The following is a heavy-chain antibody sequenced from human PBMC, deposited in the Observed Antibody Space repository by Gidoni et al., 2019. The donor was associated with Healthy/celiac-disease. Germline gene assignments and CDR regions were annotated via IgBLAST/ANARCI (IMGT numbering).Heavy chain of an antibody. CDR2: IIPILGIA. D-gene: IGHD3-22*01. CDR3: ARAAGGYDSSGYYTKDWYFDL. CDR1: GGTFSSYT. Sequence: QVQLVQSGAEVKKPGSSVKVSCKASGGTFSSYTISWVRQAPGQGREWMGRIIPILGIANYAQKLQGRVTITADKSTSTAYMELSSLRSEDTAVYYWARAAGGYDSSGYYTKDWYFDLWGRGTLVTVSS. V-gene: IGHV1-69*02. J-gene: IGHJ2*01.